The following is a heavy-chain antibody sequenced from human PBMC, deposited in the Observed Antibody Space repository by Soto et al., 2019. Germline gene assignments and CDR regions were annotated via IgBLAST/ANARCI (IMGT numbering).Heavy chain of an antibody. V-gene: IGHV1-18*01. CDR3: GSCDLGEYVPPLDQ. J-gene: IGHJ4*01. CDR2: ISVYNRHT. CDR1: GYTFSSYG. D-gene: IGHD3-16*01. Sequence: QVHLMQSGAEVKSPGASVRVSCKASGYTFSSYGVSLVRQAPGQVLEFMGWISVYNRHTNYAQKFQGRVTMTTDTSTRTAYFELRSLRYADTPVYFCGSCDLGEYVPPLDQWCPGSLVT.